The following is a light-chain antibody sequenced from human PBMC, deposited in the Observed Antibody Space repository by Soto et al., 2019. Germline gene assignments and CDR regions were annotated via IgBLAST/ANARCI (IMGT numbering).Light chain of an antibody. J-gene: IGKJ2*01. CDR1: QTVDSTY. V-gene: IGKV3-20*01. CDR2: RAS. Sequence: EVVLTQSPGTLSLSPGERATLSCRASQTVDSTYLAWYQQKPGQAPRLLIYRASSRAAGVPDRFSGSGSGTYFTLTISKLDPEDFAVYYCQQYDTSPPLYTFGPGTKLEIK. CDR3: QQYDTSPPLYT.